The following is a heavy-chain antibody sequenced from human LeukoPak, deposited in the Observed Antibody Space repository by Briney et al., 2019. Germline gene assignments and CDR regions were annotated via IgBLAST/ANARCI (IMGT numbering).Heavy chain of an antibody. CDR3: ARQGGYDGLINSFDY. CDR1: GGSISSYY. J-gene: IGHJ4*02. CDR2: IYYSGST. D-gene: IGHD5-12*01. V-gene: IGHV4-59*08. Sequence: SETLSLTCTVSGGSISSYYWSWIRQPPGKGLEWIGYIYYSGSTNYNPSLKSRVTISVDTSKNQFSLKLSSVTAADTAVYYCARQGGYDGLINSFDYWGQGTLVTVSS.